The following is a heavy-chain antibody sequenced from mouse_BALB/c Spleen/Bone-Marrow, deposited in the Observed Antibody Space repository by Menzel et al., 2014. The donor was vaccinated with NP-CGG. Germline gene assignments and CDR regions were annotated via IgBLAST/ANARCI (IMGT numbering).Heavy chain of an antibody. CDR3: RCYDYTMDY. CDR1: GYTFTSYW. V-gene: IGHV1S22*01. J-gene: IGHJ4*01. CDR2: IYPSSGTI. D-gene: IGHD1-1*01. Sequence: LKESGSELVRPGASVKLSCKASGYTFTSYWIHWVKQRPGQGLEWIGNIYPSSGTINYDEKFKNKATLTVDTSSSIAYMQLSSLTSEDSAVYYCRCYDYTMDYWGQGTSVTVSS.